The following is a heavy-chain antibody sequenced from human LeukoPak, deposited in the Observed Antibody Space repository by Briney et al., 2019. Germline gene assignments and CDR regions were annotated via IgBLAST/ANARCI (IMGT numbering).Heavy chain of an antibody. D-gene: IGHD1-14*01. V-gene: IGHV3-74*01. CDR2: ISTDGSRK. Sequence: GGSLRLSCAASGFTFSSYGMHWVRQAPGKGLVWVSRISTDGSRKDYADSVKGRFTISRDNAKNTLYLQMNSLRAEDTAVYYCARSYGTIVFDYWGQGILVTVSS. CDR1: GFTFSSYG. J-gene: IGHJ4*02. CDR3: ARSYGTIVFDY.